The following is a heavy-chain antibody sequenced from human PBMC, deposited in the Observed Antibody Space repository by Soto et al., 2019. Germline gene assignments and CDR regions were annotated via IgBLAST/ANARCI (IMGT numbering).Heavy chain of an antibody. V-gene: IGHV5-51*01. CDR1: GYSFTSYW. J-gene: IGHJ6*02. CDR2: IYPGDSDT. D-gene: IGHD6-13*01. Sequence: GESLKISCKGSGYSFTSYWIGWVRQMPGKGLESMGIIYPGDSDTRYSPSFQGQVTISADQSISTAYLQWSSLKASDTAMYYCARTAAASKYYYGMDVWGQGTKVTVSS. CDR3: ARTAAASKYYYGMDV.